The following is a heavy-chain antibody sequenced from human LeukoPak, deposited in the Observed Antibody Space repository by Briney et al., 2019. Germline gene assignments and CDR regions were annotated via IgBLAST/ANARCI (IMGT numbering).Heavy chain of an antibody. CDR2: IYYSGST. J-gene: IGHJ4*02. CDR3: ASNYGSSGYYRSVVGY. Sequence: SETLSLTCTVSGGSISSDAYYWSRIRQHPGKGLEWIGYIYYSGSTYYNPSLKSRVTISVDTSKNQFSLKLSPVTAADTAVYYCASNYGSSGYYRSVVGYWGQGTLVTVSS. V-gene: IGHV4-31*03. CDR1: GGSISSDAYY. D-gene: IGHD3-22*01.